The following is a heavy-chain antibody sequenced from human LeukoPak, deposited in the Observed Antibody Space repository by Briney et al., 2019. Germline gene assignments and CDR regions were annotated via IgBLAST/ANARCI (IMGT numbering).Heavy chain of an antibody. CDR3: AKHMGDSEYYGLDV. CDR2: IRGSGGST. J-gene: IGHJ6*02. CDR1: GFTVSSNY. Sequence: GGSLRLSCAASGFTVSSNYMSWVRQAPGKGLDWVSTIRGSGGSTYYADSVQGRFTISRDSSKNTLYLQMNSLRAEDTAVYYCAKHMGDSEYYGLDVWGQGTTVTVSS. D-gene: IGHD3-16*01. V-gene: IGHV3-23*01.